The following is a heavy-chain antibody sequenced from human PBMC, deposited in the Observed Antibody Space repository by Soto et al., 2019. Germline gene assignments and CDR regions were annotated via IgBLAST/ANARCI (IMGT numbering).Heavy chain of an antibody. CDR1: GGSISSSSYY. J-gene: IGHJ6*02. CDR3: ARQVAAAAGYGMDV. V-gene: IGHV4-39*01. D-gene: IGHD6-13*01. Sequence: SETLSLTCTVSGGSISSSSYYCGWIRQPPGRGLEWIGTINYSGSTYYNPSLKSRVTISVDTSKNKFSLKLSSVTAADTAVYYCARQVAAAAGYGMDVWGQGTTVNVSS. CDR2: INYSGST.